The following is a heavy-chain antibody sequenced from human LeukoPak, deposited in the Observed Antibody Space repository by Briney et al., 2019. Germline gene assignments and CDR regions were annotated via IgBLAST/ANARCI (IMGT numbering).Heavy chain of an antibody. V-gene: IGHV4-61*01. CDR3: ARDAVHDYGDLRIDY. CDR1: GGSISSSSYY. D-gene: IGHD4-17*01. J-gene: IGHJ4*02. CDR2: IYYSGST. Sequence: SETLSLTCTVSGGSISSSSYYWSWIRQPPGKGLEWIGYIYYSGSTNYNPSLKSRVTISVDTSKNQFSLKLSSVTAADTAVYYCARDAVHDYGDLRIDYWGQGTLVTVSS.